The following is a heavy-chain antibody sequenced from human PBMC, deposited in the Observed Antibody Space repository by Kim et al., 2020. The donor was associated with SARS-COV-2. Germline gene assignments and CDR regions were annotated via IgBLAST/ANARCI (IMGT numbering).Heavy chain of an antibody. CDR3: ARDRFYDAFDI. CDR2: T. Sequence: TYYHPSLKSRVTISVDTSKNQFSLKLSSVTAADTAVYYCARDRFYDAFDIWGQGTMVTVSS. V-gene: IGHV4-31*02. D-gene: IGHD3-16*01. J-gene: IGHJ3*02.